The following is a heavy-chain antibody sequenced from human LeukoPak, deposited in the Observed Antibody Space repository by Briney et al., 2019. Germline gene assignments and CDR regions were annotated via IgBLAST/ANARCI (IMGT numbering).Heavy chain of an antibody. CDR3: ASPAVDTAMVKGCG. Sequence: GASVKVSCKASGYTFTGYYVHWVRQAPGQGLEWMGWINPNSGGTNYAQKFQGRVTMTRDTSISTAYMELSRLRSDDTAVYYCASPAVDTAMVKGCGWGQGTLVTVSS. D-gene: IGHD5-18*01. J-gene: IGHJ4*02. CDR1: GYTFTGYY. V-gene: IGHV1-2*02. CDR2: INPNSGGT.